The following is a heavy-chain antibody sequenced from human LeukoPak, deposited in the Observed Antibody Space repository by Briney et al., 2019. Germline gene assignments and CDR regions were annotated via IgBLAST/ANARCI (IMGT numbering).Heavy chain of an antibody. Sequence: EPSETLSLTCTVSGASISNYYWSWIRQSPGKGLEWIGYIYYSGSTNYNPSLKSRVTISVDTSKNQFSLKLSSVTAADTAVYYCARHRGYYYDSSGYPLDYWGQGALVTVSS. J-gene: IGHJ4*02. V-gene: IGHV4-59*08. D-gene: IGHD3-22*01. CDR1: GASISNYY. CDR2: IYYSGST. CDR3: ARHRGYYYDSSGYPLDY.